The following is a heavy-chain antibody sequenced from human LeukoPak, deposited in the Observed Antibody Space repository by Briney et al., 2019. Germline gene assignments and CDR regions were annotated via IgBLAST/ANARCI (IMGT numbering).Heavy chain of an antibody. CDR3: ARDPTAYYDSSGYYLNTIDY. CDR2: ISGNGGST. Sequence: ASVKVSCKASGYTFTGYYMHWVRQAPGKGLEYVSGISGNGGSTYYADSVKGRFTMSRDNSKNTLYLQMGSLRAEDMAVYYCARDPTAYYDSSGYYLNTIDYWGQGTLVTVSS. V-gene: IGHV3-64*02. CDR1: GYTFTGYY. D-gene: IGHD3-22*01. J-gene: IGHJ4*02.